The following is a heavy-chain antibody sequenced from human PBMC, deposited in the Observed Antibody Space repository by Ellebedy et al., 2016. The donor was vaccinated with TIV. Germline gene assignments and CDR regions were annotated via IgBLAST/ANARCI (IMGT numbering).Heavy chain of an antibody. V-gene: IGHV1-2*02. CDR3: ARDRGGRTQYCSGGSCYPDYFDY. CDR2: INPNSGGT. Sequence: ASVKVSCXASGYTFTGYYMHWVRQAPGQGLEWMGWINPNSGGTNYAQKFQGRVTMTRDTSISTAYMELSRLRSDDTAVYYCARDRGGRTQYCSGGSCYPDYFDYWGQGTLVTVSS. CDR1: GYTFTGYY. J-gene: IGHJ4*02. D-gene: IGHD2-15*01.